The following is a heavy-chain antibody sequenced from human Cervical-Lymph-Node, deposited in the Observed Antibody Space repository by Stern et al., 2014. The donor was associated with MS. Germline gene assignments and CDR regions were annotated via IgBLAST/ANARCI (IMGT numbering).Heavy chain of an antibody. Sequence: EVQLVESGGGLVQPGGSLRLSCAASGFTFSSSWMSWVRQAPGKGLEWVAKIKQDGSEKYYVDSVKGRFTISRDNAKNSLYLQMNSLRAEDTAVYYCARIGATYYDFWSGSPPDYWGQGTLVTVSS. CDR3: ARIGATYYDFWSGSPPDY. CDR2: IKQDGSEK. D-gene: IGHD3-3*01. CDR1: GFTFSSSW. V-gene: IGHV3-7*01. J-gene: IGHJ4*02.